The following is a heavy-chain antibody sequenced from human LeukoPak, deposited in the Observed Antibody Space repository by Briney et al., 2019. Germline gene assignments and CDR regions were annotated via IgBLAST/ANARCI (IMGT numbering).Heavy chain of an antibody. D-gene: IGHD2-21*02. CDR1: SFSLSNYG. V-gene: IGHV3-21*01. CDR3: VSHLRVDNSLRWRQETRDSVP. CDR2: SSSSTGSI. Sequence: PGGSLRLSCAASSFSLSNYGIHWVRQAPGKGLEWVSFSSSSTGSIYYADSVKGRFTISRDNAKNSLYLQMNSLRAEYTAVYYCVSHLRVDNSLRWRQETRDSVPWG. J-gene: IGHJ5*02.